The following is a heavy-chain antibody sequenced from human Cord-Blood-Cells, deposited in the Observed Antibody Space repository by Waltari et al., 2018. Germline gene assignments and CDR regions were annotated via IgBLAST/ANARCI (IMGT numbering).Heavy chain of an antibody. Sequence: EVQLVESGGGLVKPGGSLRLSCAASGFTFSSYSMNWVRQAPGKGLEWVSSISSSSSYIYYADSVKGRFTISREHAKNSLYLQMNSLRAEDTAVYYCARVPYSGYDYAFDIWGQGTMVTVSS. J-gene: IGHJ3*02. CDR2: ISSSSSYI. CDR3: ARVPYSGYDYAFDI. D-gene: IGHD5-12*01. V-gene: IGHV3-21*01. CDR1: GFTFSSYS.